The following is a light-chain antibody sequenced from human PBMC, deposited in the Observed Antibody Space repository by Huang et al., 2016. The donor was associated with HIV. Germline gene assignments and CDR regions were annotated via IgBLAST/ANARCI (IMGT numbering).Light chain of an antibody. Sequence: DIQMTQSPSSLSTSVGDTVTITCRASQDISNFLAWYQQKPGKVPNLLIYSASTLPSGVPSRFSCSGSGTHFTLTIRSLQPEDVATYYCQKYNSAPYTFGQGTKLDIK. V-gene: IGKV1-27*01. CDR2: SAS. J-gene: IGKJ2*01. CDR1: QDISNF. CDR3: QKYNSAPYT.